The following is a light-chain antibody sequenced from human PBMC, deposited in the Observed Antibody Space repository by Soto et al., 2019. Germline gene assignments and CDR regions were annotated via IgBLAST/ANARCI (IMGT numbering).Light chain of an antibody. V-gene: IGLV2-14*03. CDR3: SSYTSSSTPYV. CDR1: SSDVGGYNY. Sequence: QSALTQPASVSGSPGQSITISCTGTSSDVGGYNYVSWYQQHPGKAPKLVIYDVSNRPSGISNRFSGSKSGNTASLTISGLQAEDEADYYCSSYTSSSTPYVSGTGTKVTVL. CDR2: DVS. J-gene: IGLJ1*01.